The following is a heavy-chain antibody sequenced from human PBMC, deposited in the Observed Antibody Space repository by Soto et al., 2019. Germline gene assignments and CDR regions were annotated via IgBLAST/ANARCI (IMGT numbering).Heavy chain of an antibody. CDR2: INSDGSST. V-gene: IGHV3-74*01. J-gene: IGHJ4*02. D-gene: IGHD6-19*01. CDR1: GFTFSSYW. Sequence: GGSLRLSCAASGFTFSSYWMHWVRQAPGKGLVWVSRINSDGSSTSYADSVKGRFTISRDNAKNTLYLQMNSLRAEDTAVYYCARGYYSGIAVAVGLDYYFDYWGQGTLVTVSS. CDR3: ARGYYSGIAVAVGLDYYFDY.